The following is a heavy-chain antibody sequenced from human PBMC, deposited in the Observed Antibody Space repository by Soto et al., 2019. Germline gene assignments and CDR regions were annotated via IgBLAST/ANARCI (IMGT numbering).Heavy chain of an antibody. J-gene: IGHJ6*02. CDR1: GGSISSGDCY. CDR2: IYYSGST. D-gene: IGHD3-10*01. Sequence: PSETLSLTCTVSGGSISSGDCYWSWIRQPPGKGLEWIGYIYYSGSTYYNPSLKSRVTISVDTSKNQFSLKLSSVTAADTAVYYCARDFRGSGSYRYYYYGMDVWGQGTTVTVSS. V-gene: IGHV4-30-4*08. CDR3: ARDFRGSGSYRYYYYGMDV.